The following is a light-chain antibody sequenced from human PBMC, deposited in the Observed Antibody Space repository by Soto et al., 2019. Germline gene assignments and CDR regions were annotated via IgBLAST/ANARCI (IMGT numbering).Light chain of an antibody. V-gene: IGLV1-51*02. J-gene: IGLJ1*01. CDR3: GTWDSTDYV. Sequence: QSVLTQAPSVSAAPGQKVTISCSGSSSNIGSNYVSWYQQLPGTAPKLLIYENNKRPSGIPDRFSGSKSGTSATLGITGLQTGDEADYYCGTWDSTDYVSGTGTKVTVL. CDR1: SSNIGSNY. CDR2: ENN.